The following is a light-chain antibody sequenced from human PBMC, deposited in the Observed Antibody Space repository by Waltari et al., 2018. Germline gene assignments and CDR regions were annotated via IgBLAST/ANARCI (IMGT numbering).Light chain of an antibody. V-gene: IGKV1-9*01. Sequence: DIQLTQSPSFLSASVGDRVTITCRASQGISSYLAWNQQKPGKAPKLLIYGASTLQSGVPSRFRGTGSGTEFTLTISSLQPEDFATYYCQQLNSYPITFGQGTRLEMK. CDR2: GAS. CDR1: QGISSY. J-gene: IGKJ5*01. CDR3: QQLNSYPIT.